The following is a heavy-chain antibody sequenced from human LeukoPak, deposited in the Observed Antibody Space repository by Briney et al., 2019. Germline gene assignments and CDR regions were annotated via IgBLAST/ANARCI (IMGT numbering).Heavy chain of an antibody. V-gene: IGHV3-21*01. Sequence: GGSLRLSCAASGFIFSSYSMNWVRQAPGKGLEWVSSITSSSSYIYYADSVKGRFTISRDNAKNSLFLQMNSLRAEDAAVYYCARDLLYYDSNGGDYWGQGTLVTVSS. D-gene: IGHD3-22*01. CDR3: ARDLLYYDSNGGDY. CDR2: ITSSSSYI. CDR1: GFIFSSYS. J-gene: IGHJ4*02.